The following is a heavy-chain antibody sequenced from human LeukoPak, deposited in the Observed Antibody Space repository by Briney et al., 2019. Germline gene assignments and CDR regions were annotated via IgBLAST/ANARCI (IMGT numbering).Heavy chain of an antibody. Sequence: GRSLRLSCAASGFTFSSYGMHWVRQAPGKGLEWVAVISYDGSNKYYADSVKGRFTISRDNSKNTLYLQMNSLRAEDTAVYYCAKQRSEVPTAAANYWGRGTLVTVSS. J-gene: IGHJ4*02. D-gene: IGHD2-2*01. CDR1: GFTFSSYG. CDR2: ISYDGSNK. V-gene: IGHV3-30*18. CDR3: AKQRSEVPTAAANY.